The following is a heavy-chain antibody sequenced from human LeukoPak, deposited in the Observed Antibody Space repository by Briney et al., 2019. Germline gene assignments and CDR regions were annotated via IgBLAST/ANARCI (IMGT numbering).Heavy chain of an antibody. CDR1: SGSFSGYY. CDR3: ARDTYNWNVDTLDP. D-gene: IGHD1-20*01. CDR2: VNHSGDT. Sequence: SETLSLTCAVYSGSFSGYYWSWIRQPPGKGLEWIGEVNHSGDTNYNPSLKSRVTMSVETSKNQFSLKLSSVTAADTALYYCARDTYNWNVDTLDPWGQGTLVTVSS. J-gene: IGHJ5*02. V-gene: IGHV4-34*01.